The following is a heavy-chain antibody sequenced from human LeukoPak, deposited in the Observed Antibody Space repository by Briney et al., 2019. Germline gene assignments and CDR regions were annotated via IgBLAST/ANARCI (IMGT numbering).Heavy chain of an antibody. CDR1: GDSVRSDSHY. CDR3: VRETATYYYDSRGYYRRIEVFDI. Sequence: PSETLSLTCSVSGDSVRSDSHYWSWIRQPPGKGLEWIGNVYYSGRTAYNPSLKSRVTISVDISKNQFSLQLNSVTAADTAVYYCVRETATYYYDSRGYYRRIEVFDIWGQGTPVIVSS. D-gene: IGHD3-22*01. V-gene: IGHV4-61*01. CDR2: VYYSGRT. J-gene: IGHJ3*02.